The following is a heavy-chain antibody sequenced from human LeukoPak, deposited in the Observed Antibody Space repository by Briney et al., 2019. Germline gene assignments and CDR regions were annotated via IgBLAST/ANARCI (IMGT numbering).Heavy chain of an antibody. CDR1: GYSFTSYW. CDR2: IYPGDSDT. Sequence: GESLKIPCKGSGYSFTSYWIGWVRQMPGKGLEWMGIIYPGDSDTRYSPSFQGQVTISADKSISTAYLQWSSLKASDTAMYYCARQVGSGSYEGNYFDYWGQGTLVTVSS. J-gene: IGHJ4*02. V-gene: IGHV5-51*01. CDR3: ARQVGSGSYEGNYFDY. D-gene: IGHD1-26*01.